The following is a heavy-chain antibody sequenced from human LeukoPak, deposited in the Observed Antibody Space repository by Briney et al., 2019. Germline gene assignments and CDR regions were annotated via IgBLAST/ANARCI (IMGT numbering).Heavy chain of an antibody. D-gene: IGHD2-2*01. CDR3: EITSXXXXXXXXYXXDV. CDR1: GGTLSSYA. CDR2: IIPIFGTA. J-gene: IGHJ6*03. V-gene: IGHV1-69*13. Sequence: ASVKVSCKASGGTLSSYAISWVRQAPGQGLEWMGGIIPIFGTANYAQKFQGRVTITADESTSTAYMELGSLRSEDTAVYYCEITSXXXXXXXXYXXDVXGKGTTVTV.